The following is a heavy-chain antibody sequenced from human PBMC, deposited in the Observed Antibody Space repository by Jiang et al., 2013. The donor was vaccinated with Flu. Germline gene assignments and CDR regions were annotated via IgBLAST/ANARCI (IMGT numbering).Heavy chain of an antibody. CDR3: ARDPGTDYYDKEALGESLL. V-gene: IGHV3-21*01. CDR2: ISSSSSYI. D-gene: IGHD3-22*01. Sequence: SSISSSSSYIYYADSVKGRFTISRDNAKNSLYLQMNSLRAEDTAVYYCARDPGTDYYDKEALGESLLWGQGTLVTVSS. J-gene: IGHJ4*02.